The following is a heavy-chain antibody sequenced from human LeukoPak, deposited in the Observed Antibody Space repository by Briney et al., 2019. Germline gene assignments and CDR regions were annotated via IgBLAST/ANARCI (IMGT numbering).Heavy chain of an antibody. V-gene: IGHV3-30-3*01. CDR2: ISFDGSNK. CDR1: GFTFSSYA. J-gene: IGHJ3*02. Sequence: PGRSLRLSCAASGFTFSSYAMHWVRQAPGKGLEWVAVISFDGSNKYYADSVKGRFTISRDNSKNTLYLQMNSLRAEDTAVYYCARGRGYYDSSGYRHRDAFDIWGQGTMVTVSS. D-gene: IGHD3-22*01. CDR3: ARGRGYYDSSGYRHRDAFDI.